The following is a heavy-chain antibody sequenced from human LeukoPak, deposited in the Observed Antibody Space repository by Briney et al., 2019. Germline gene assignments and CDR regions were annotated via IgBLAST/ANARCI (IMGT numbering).Heavy chain of an antibody. CDR1: GGSISIYY. CDR2: IYYSGST. V-gene: IGHV4-59*01. D-gene: IGHD6-19*01. CDR3: ARGGSGWYRVYYYYMDV. J-gene: IGHJ6*03. Sequence: SETLSLTCTVSGGSISIYYWSWIRQPPGKGLEWIGYIYYSGSTNYNPSLKSRVTISVDTSKNQFSLKLSSVTAADTAVYYCARGGSGWYRVYYYYMDVWGKGTTVTVSS.